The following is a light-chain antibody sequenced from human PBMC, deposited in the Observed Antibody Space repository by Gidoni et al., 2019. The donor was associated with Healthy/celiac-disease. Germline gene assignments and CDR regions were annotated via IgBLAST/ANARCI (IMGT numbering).Light chain of an antibody. J-gene: IGKJ4*01. CDR1: QDISNY. CDR2: DAS. Sequence: DIQMTQSPSSLSASVGDSVTITCQASQDISNYLNWYQQKPGKAPKLLIYDASTLERGVPSRFSGSGSGTGFTFTISSLQPEDIATYYCQQYDNLPHFGGGTKVEIK. CDR3: QQYDNLPH. V-gene: IGKV1-33*01.